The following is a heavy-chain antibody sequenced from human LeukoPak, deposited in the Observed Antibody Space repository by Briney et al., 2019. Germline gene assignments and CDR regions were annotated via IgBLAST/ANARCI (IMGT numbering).Heavy chain of an antibody. CDR1: GFTFSSFW. CDR2: ISYDGSNK. CDR3: AKDPAGIAVAGTDY. V-gene: IGHV3-30*18. Sequence: PGGSLRLSCAASGFTFSSFWMTWVRQAPGKGLEWVAVISYDGSNKYYADSVKGRFTISRDISKNTLYLQMNSLRAEDTAVYYCAKDPAGIAVAGTDYWGQGTLVTVSS. D-gene: IGHD6-19*01. J-gene: IGHJ4*02.